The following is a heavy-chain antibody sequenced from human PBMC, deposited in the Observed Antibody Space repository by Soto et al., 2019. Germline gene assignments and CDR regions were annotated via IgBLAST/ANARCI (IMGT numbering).Heavy chain of an antibody. J-gene: IGHJ5*02. CDR3: ATLGHYDILTGYLNWFDP. V-gene: IGHV1-18*01. D-gene: IGHD3-9*01. CDR1: GYTFTSYG. Sequence: ASVKVSCKASGYTFTSYGISWVRQAPGQGLEWMGWINAYNGKTNYAQKLQGRVTMTEDTSTDTAYMELSSLRSEDTAVYYCATLGHYDILTGYLNWFDPWGQGTLVTVSS. CDR2: INAYNGKT.